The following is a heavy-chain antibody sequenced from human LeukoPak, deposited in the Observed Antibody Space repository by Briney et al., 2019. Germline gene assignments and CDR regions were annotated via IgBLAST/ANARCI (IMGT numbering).Heavy chain of an antibody. Sequence: GGSLRLSCAASGFTFTNYAMTWVRQAPGKGLEWVSVIGASGADTYYSDSVKGRFTVSRYNSQNTLFLHMSSLRAEDTAVYFCARRPRDTSGYYLGAFHDWGQGTTVTVSS. CDR3: ARRPRDTSGYYLGAFHD. V-gene: IGHV3-23*01. J-gene: IGHJ3*01. CDR1: GFTFTNYA. D-gene: IGHD3-22*01. CDR2: IGASGADT.